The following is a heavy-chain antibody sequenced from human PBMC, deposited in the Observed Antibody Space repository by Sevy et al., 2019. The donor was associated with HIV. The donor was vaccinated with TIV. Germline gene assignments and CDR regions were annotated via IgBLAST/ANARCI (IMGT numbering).Heavy chain of an antibody. J-gene: IGHJ1*01. CDR2: ISGSGGRT. Sequence: GGSLRLSCKASGFNFNNYAMSWVRQAPGKGLEWVSTISGSGGRTYTAESVRGRLTISRDNSKRTFYLQMNSLRGDDTAIYYCAKGTYSSREYFEKWGQGARVTVSS. CDR1: GFNFNNYA. D-gene: IGHD2-2*01. CDR3: AKGTYSSREYFEK. V-gene: IGHV3-23*01.